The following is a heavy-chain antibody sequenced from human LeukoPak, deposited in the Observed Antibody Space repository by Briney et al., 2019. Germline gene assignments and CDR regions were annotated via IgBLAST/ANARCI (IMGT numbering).Heavy chain of an antibody. CDR2: ISSSGSTI. CDR3: ARSVVVVAATSGSDY. D-gene: IGHD2-15*01. CDR1: GFTFSSYE. Sequence: GGSLRLSCAASGFTFSSYEMNWVRQAPGKGLEWVSYISSSGSTIYYADSVKGRFTISRDNAKNSLYLQMNSLRAEDTAVYYCARSVVVVAATSGSDYWGQGTLVTVSS. J-gene: IGHJ4*02. V-gene: IGHV3-48*03.